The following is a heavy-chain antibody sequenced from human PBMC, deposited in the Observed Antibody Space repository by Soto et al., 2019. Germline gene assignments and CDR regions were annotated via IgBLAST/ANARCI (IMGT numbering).Heavy chain of an antibody. J-gene: IGHJ3*01. CDR1: GGSISNFY. CDR2: MYYSGST. CDR3: ERGSLSTETANALDV. D-gene: IGHD2-21*02. Sequence: QVQLHESGPGLVKPSETLSLTCTVSGGSISNFYWSWIRQSPGRGLEWIGYGYMYYSGSTYYNPSLESRVTISVDTSKNQISLRLTSVTADDTALYYCERGSLSTETANALDVWGPGTMVTVSS. V-gene: IGHV4-59*01.